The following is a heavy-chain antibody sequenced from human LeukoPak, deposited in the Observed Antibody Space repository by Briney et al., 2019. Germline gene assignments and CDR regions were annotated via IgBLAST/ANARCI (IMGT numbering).Heavy chain of an antibody. CDR1: GYTFTDYY. Sequence: ASVKVSCKASGYTFTDYYMHWVRQAPGQGLEWMGWINPSSGGTNYAQKFQGRVTMTRDTSISTAYMELSRLRSDDTAVYYCARGPSRNAQYYYYGCGLWAFDIWGQGTMVTVSS. V-gene: IGHV1-2*02. J-gene: IGHJ3*02. D-gene: IGHD3-10*01. CDR2: INPSSGGT. CDR3: ARGPSRNAQYYYYGCGLWAFDI.